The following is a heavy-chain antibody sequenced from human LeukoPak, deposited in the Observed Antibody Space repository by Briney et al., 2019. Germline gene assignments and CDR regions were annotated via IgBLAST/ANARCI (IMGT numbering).Heavy chain of an antibody. D-gene: IGHD6-19*01. CDR2: IYTSGST. V-gene: IGHV4-4*07. CDR1: GGSISSYY. J-gene: IGHJ4*02. Sequence: SETLSLTCTVSGGSISSYYWSWIRQPAGKGLEWIGRIYTSGSTNYNPSLKSRVTMSVDTSKNQFSLKLSSVTAADTAVYYCARDGPGSGWSYYFDYWGQGTLVTVSS. CDR3: ARDGPGSGWSYYFDY.